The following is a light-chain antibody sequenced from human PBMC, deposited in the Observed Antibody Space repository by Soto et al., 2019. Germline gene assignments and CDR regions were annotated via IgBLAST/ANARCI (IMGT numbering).Light chain of an antibody. CDR2: DDS. CDR3: QVWDSSSDHVV. Sequence: SYELTQPPSVSVAPGPTARITCGGNNIGSKSVHWYQQKPGQAPVLVVYDDSDRPSGITERFSGSNSGNTATLTISRVEAGDEADYYCQVWDSSSDHVVFGGGTKLTVL. J-gene: IGLJ2*01. V-gene: IGLV3-21*02. CDR1: NIGSKS.